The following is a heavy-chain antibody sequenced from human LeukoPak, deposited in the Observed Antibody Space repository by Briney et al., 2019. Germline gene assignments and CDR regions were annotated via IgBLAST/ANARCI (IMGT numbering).Heavy chain of an antibody. D-gene: IGHD2-15*01. CDR2: ISGSGGST. Sequence: QPGGSLRLSCAASAFTFSSYAMSWVRQAPGKGLEWVSAISGSGGSTYYADSVKGRLTSSRDNSKNTLDLQMNSRRAEGTAVYYCAKDITTVASCSSDSCYPDYWGQGTLVTVSS. CDR1: AFTFSSYA. V-gene: IGHV3-23*01. CDR3: AKDITTVASCSSDSCYPDY. J-gene: IGHJ4*02.